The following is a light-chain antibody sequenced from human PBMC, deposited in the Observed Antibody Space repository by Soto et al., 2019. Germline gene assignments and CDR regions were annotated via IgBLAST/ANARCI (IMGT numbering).Light chain of an antibody. CDR3: CSYAGSYTYV. CDR2: DVT. Sequence: QSALTQPRSVSGSPGQSVTISCTGTSSDVGGYSFVSWYQQHPGKAPKLMIYDVTKRPSGVPDRFSGSKSGNTASLTISGLQAEDEADYYRCSYAGSYTYVFGTGTKLTVL. J-gene: IGLJ1*01. CDR1: SSDVGGYSF. V-gene: IGLV2-11*01.